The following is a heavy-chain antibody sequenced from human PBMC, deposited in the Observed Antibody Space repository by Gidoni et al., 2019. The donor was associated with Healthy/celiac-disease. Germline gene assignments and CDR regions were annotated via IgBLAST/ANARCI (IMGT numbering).Heavy chain of an antibody. D-gene: IGHD1-26*01. V-gene: IGHV4-34*01. CDR2: INHSGST. J-gene: IGHJ5*02. Sequence: QVQLQQWGAGLLKPSETLSLTCAVYGGSFSGYYWSWIRQPPGKGLEGIGEINHSGSTNYNPSLKSRVTISVDTSKNQFSLKLSSVTAADTAVYYCARGGGATAWFDPWGQGTLVTVSS. CDR3: ARGGGATAWFDP. CDR1: GGSFSGYY.